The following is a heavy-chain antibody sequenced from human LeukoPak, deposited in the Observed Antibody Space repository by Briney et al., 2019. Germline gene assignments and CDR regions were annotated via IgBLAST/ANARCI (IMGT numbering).Heavy chain of an antibody. J-gene: IGHJ3*02. V-gene: IGHV4-59*08. Sequence: PSETLSLTCTVSGGSISSYYWSWIRQPPGKGLEWIGYIYYSGSTNYNPSLKSRVTISVDTSKNQFSLKLSSVTAADTAVYYCARRPMVGHDAFGIWGQGTMVTVSS. CDR2: IYYSGST. D-gene: IGHD4/OR15-4a*01. CDR3: ARRPMVGHDAFGI. CDR1: GGSISSYY.